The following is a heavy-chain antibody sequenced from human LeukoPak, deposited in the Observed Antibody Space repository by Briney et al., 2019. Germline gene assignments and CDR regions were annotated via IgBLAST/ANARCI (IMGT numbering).Heavy chain of an antibody. CDR2: INARNGKT. CDR3: ARARWTSTVTTYYLDY. V-gene: IGHV1-3*01. J-gene: IGHJ4*02. CDR1: GYIFTDYA. Sequence: ASVKVSFKASGYIFTDYAIQWVRQAPGQGLAWMGWINARNGKTKYSQKFQGRDTITRDTSASTAYMELSGLRSEDTAVYYCARARWTSTVTTYYLDYWGQGTLVTVSS. D-gene: IGHD4-17*01.